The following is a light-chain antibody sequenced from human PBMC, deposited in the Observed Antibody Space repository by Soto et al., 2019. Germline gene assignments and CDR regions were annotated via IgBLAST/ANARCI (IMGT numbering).Light chain of an antibody. CDR1: QDIYDY. J-gene: IGKJ4*01. CDR3: QQFDNLPLT. CDR2: DGS. V-gene: IGKV1-33*01. Sequence: DIQLTQSPSSLSASVGDRVTIACQASQDIYDYLNWYHLKPGGAPQALVLDGSDFDTGSTPRFSGSGCVTRLSLAILSLQPEDAGTYLCQQFDNLPLTFGGGTPVEIK.